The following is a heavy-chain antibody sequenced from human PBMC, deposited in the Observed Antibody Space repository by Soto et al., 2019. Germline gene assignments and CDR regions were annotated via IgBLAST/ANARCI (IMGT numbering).Heavy chain of an antibody. J-gene: IGHJ3*01. CDR3: TKEKSVVHSGYDAFDV. V-gene: IGHV3-48*03. CDR1: VCTFSDYE. Sequence: HPVGSLRLSCAASVCTFSDYEMDCVRHSPGKGLEWVAYVSASGGTIFYADSVKGRFIISRDNAESSLSLQMNSLRGDDTAVYYCTKEKSVVHSGYDAFDVWGQGTMVTVSS. D-gene: IGHD5-12*01. CDR2: VSASGGTI.